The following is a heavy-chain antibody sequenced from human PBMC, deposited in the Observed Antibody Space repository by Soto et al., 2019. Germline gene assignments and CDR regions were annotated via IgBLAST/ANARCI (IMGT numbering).Heavy chain of an antibody. J-gene: IGHJ6*02. CDR2: IVVGSGNT. CDR3: AADSTDFDFWSGYYTLSYYGMDV. V-gene: IGHV1-58*01. D-gene: IGHD3-3*01. Sequence: GSSVKVSCKASGFTFTSSAVQWVRQARGQRLEWIGWIVVGSGNTNYAQKFQERVTITRDMSTSTAYMELSSLRSEDTAVYYCAADSTDFDFWSGYYTLSYYGMDVWGQGTTVTV. CDR1: GFTFTSSA.